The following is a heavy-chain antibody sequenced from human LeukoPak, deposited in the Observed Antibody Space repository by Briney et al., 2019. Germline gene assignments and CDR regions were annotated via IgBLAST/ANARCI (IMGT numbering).Heavy chain of an antibody. CDR2: ISGSGGST. J-gene: IGHJ4*02. V-gene: IGHV3-23*01. Sequence: RTGGSLRLSCAASGFTFSSYAMSWVRQAPGRGLEWVSAISGSGGSTYYADSVKGRFTISRDNSKNTLYLQMNSLRAQDTAVYYCAKDLELLWRGELLFDYWGQGTLVTVSS. CDR3: AKDLELLWRGELLFDY. D-gene: IGHD3-10*01. CDR1: GFTFSSYA.